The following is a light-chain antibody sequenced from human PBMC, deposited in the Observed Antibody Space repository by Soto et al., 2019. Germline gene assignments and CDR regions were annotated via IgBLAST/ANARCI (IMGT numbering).Light chain of an antibody. V-gene: IGKV1-12*01. CDR1: RDISNS. J-gene: IGKJ1*01. Sequence: DIQMTQSPSSVSASVGDRLTITCRASRDISNSLAWYQQTPGKAPTLLLRGASSLHRGVPSRFSGGGAGTEFTLTISSLQPEDFATYYCQQTSAFPRTFGQGTKVDVK. CDR3: QQTSAFPRT. CDR2: GAS.